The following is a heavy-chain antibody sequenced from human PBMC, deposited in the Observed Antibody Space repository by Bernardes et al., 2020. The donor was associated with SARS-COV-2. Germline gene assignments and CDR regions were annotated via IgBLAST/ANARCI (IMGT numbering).Heavy chain of an antibody. CDR1: GFTFSSYS. CDR2: ISSSSSYI. D-gene: IGHD6-13*01. V-gene: IGHV3-21*01. CDR3: ARVIAAAGTGGVYFDY. Sequence: GGSLRLSCAASGFTFSSYSMNWVRQAPGKGLEWVSSISSSSSYIYYADSVKGRFTISRDNAKNSLYLQMNSLRAEDTAVYYCARVIAAAGTGGVYFDYWGQGTLVTVSS. J-gene: IGHJ4*02.